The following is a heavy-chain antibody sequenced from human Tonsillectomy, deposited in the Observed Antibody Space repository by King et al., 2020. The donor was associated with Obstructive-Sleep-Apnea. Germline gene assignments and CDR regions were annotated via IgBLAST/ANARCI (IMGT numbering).Heavy chain of an antibody. J-gene: IGHJ6*02. V-gene: IGHV2-70*01. Sequence: TLKESGPALVKPTQTLTLTCTFSGFSLSTSGMCVSWIRQPPGKALEWLALIDWDDDKYYRTSLKTRHTIATDPSKNPLFLTMTNMDPVDTATYYCARIRGSYSLGYGMDVWGQGTTATVSS. D-gene: IGHD3-10*01. CDR3: ARIRGSYSLGYGMDV. CDR2: IDWDDDK. CDR1: GFSLSTSGMC.